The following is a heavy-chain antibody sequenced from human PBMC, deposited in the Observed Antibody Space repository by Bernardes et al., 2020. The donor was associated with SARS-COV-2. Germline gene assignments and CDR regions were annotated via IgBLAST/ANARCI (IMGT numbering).Heavy chain of an antibody. CDR1: RGSISNNNYY. CDR2: INYSGST. J-gene: IGHJ4*02. Sequence: SETLSLTCTVSRGSISNNNYYWGWIRQSPGKGLEWIGSINYSGSTNYNPSLKSRLTTSVDTSKNQFSLKLTSVTAADTAVYYCAIHLYFFGSGSSGYYFDFWGQGTLVSVSS. D-gene: IGHD3-10*01. V-gene: IGHV4-39*01. CDR3: AIHLYFFGSGSSGYYFDF.